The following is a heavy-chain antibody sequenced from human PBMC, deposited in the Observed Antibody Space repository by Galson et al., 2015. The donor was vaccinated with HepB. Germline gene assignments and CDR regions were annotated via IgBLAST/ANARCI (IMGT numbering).Heavy chain of an antibody. CDR3: AKTRLLQTLDY. D-gene: IGHD1-26*01. V-gene: IGHV3-23*01. J-gene: IGHJ4*02. CDR2: ISGSDGST. CDR1: GFTFSSYA. Sequence: SLRLSCAASGFTFSSYAMSWVRQAPGKGLEWVSVISGSDGSTYYADSVKGRFTISRDNSKNTLYLQTNSLRAEDTAVYYCAKTRLLQTLDYWGQGTLVTVSS.